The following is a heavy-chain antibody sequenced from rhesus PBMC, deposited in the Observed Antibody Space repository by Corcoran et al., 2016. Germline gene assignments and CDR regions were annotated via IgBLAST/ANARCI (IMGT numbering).Heavy chain of an antibody. CDR1: GGSISDDYY. CDR2: IYGSSGST. Sequence: QVQLQESGPGLVKPSETLSLTCAVSGGSISDDYYWSWIRQPPGKGLEWIGYIYGSSGSTYYNPSLKSRVTISTDTSKNQFSLKLSSVTAADTAVYYCARELAVAGPFDYWGQGVLVTVSS. CDR3: ARELAVAGPFDY. J-gene: IGHJ4*01. D-gene: IGHD6-37*01. V-gene: IGHV4S7*01.